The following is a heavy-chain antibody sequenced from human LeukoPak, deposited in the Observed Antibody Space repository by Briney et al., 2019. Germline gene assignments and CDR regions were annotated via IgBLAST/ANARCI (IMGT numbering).Heavy chain of an antibody. CDR1: GYSISSGYY. D-gene: IGHD3-3*01. CDR2: IYHGGGT. CDR3: ARRSGWLTIFGVVRPDDDFDI. V-gene: IGHV4-38-2*01. Sequence: SETLSLTCAVSGYSISSGYYWGWIRHPPGKGLEGFGSIYHGGGTNNNPSSNSRVTISVDTSKNQYSLKLSSVTAADTAVYYCARRSGWLTIFGVVRPDDDFDIWGQGTMVTVSS. J-gene: IGHJ3*02.